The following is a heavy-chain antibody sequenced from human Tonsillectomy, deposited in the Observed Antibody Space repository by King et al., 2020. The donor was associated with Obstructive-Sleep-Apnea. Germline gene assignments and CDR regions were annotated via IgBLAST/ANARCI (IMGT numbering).Heavy chain of an antibody. D-gene: IGHD5-18*01. CDR1: GFTFSSYA. Sequence: VQLVESGGGVVQPGRSLRLSCAASGFTFSSYAMHWVRQAPGKGLEWVAVISYDGSNKYYADSVKGRFTISRDNSKNTLYLQMNSLRAEDTAVYYCARGGKGVVVPGYSYGYPSYYYGMDVWGQGTTVTVSS. CDR3: ARGGKGVVVPGYSYGYPSYYYGMDV. CDR2: ISYDGSNK. J-gene: IGHJ6*02. V-gene: IGHV3-30-3*01.